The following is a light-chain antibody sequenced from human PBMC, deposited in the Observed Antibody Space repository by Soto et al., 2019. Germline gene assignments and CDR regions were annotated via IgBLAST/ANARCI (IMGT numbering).Light chain of an antibody. CDR2: AAS. J-gene: IGKJ4*01. CDR3: QQYNSCPLT. Sequence: DIKMTQSPSTLSASVGDRVTITCRASQSISSFLAWYQQKPGKAPKLLIYAASNLAAGVPSRFSGSGSGTDFTLTISSLQPDDFAIYYCQQYNSCPLTFGGGTKVDIK. V-gene: IGKV1-5*01. CDR1: QSISSF.